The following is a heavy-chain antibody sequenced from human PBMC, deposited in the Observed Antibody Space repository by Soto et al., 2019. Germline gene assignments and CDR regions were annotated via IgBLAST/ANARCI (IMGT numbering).Heavy chain of an antibody. D-gene: IGHD2-21*02. Sequence: GASVKVSCKASGYTFTGYHMHWVRQAPGQGLEWMGWINPNSGVTIYAQKFQGRVIMTRETPITTAYMELSRLTSDDTAVYYCARRLGLLVTPIPGYWGQGTLVTVS. CDR2: INPNSGVT. J-gene: IGHJ4*02. CDR1: GYTFTGYH. V-gene: IGHV1-2*02. CDR3: ARRLGLLVTPIPGY.